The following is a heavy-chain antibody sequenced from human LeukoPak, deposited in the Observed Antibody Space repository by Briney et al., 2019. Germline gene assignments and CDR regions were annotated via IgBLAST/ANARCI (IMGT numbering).Heavy chain of an antibody. Sequence: GGSLRLSCLTSGFTLSTNAMSWVRQAPGKGLEWITGISGSGASTYYADSVKGRFTISRDDSRNTLYLQMNSLRGDDTAVYYCAKDVGKWESLHFFDYWGQGTLVTVSS. J-gene: IGHJ4*02. CDR1: GFTLSTNA. D-gene: IGHD1-26*01. CDR2: ISGSGAST. CDR3: AKDVGKWESLHFFDY. V-gene: IGHV3-23*01.